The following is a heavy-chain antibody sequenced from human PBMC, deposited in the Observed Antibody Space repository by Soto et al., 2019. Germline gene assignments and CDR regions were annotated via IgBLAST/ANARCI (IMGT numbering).Heavy chain of an antibody. CDR1: GYTFTSYA. D-gene: IGHD3-3*01. J-gene: IGHJ6*03. CDR3: ARESFWSGYNYYYYYMDV. Sequence: GASVKVSCKASGYTFTSYAMHWVRQAPGQRLEWMGWINAGNGNTKYSQKFQGRVTITRDTSASTAYMELSSLRSEDTAVYHCARESFWSGYNYYYYYMDVWGKGTTVTVSS. V-gene: IGHV1-3*01. CDR2: INAGNGNT.